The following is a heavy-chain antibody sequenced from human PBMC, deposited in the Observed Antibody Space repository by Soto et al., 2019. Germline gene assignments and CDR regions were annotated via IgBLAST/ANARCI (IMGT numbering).Heavy chain of an antibody. J-gene: IGHJ6*02. CDR2: IKQDGSEK. D-gene: IGHD4-17*01. CDR3: ARRTYGGNPVAFYYSCGMDV. CDR1: GFTFSSYW. V-gene: IGHV3-7*01. Sequence: EVQLVESGGGLVQPGGSLRLSCAASGFTFSSYWMSWVRQAPGKGLEWVANIKQDGSEKYYVDSVKGRFTISRDNAKNSXCXXMNSLRAEDASVYYCARRTYGGNPVAFYYSCGMDVWGQGTTVTVSS.